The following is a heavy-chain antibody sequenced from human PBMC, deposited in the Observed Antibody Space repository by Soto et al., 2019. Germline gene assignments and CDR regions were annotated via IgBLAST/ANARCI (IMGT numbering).Heavy chain of an antibody. V-gene: IGHV3-11*06. Sequence: KGLEWVSCISTSSRYTNYEDSVKGRFTISRDNSMNTLYLQMNSLRAEDTAVYYCAKDFFFFKSKEGLRSSLPGFAIPANRSSDL. CDR2: ISTSSRYT. CDR3: AKDFFFFKSKEGLRSSLPGFAIPANRSSDL. D-gene: IGHD5-12*01. J-gene: IGHJ2*01.